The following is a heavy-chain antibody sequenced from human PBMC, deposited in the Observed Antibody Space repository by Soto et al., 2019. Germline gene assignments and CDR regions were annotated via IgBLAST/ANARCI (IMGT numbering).Heavy chain of an antibody. CDR3: ARVNVPNWFDP. CDR2: ISAYNGNT. J-gene: IGHJ5*02. CDR1: XXTFTSYG. Sequence: QVQXXQXXAXXXXXXXSXXVXXKASXXTFTSYGIXWVRQXPXXGLEWMGWISAYNGNTNYAQKLQGRVTMXTXTXXXXXXXXXRSLRSDDTAVYYCARVNVPNWFDPWGQGTLVTVXS. V-gene: IGHV1-18*01. D-gene: IGHD3-10*02.